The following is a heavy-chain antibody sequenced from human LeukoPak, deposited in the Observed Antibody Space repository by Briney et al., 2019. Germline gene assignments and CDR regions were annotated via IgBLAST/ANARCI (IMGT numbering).Heavy chain of an antibody. J-gene: IGHJ4*02. V-gene: IGHV3-23*01. Sequence: GASLRLSCAASGFTFSSYAMSWVRQAPGKGLEWVSAISGSGGSTYYADSVKGRFTISRDNSKNMLYLQMNSLRAEDTAVYYCAKYFPRFDDYSRWANEYYFDYWGQGTLVTVSS. CDR1: GFTFSSYA. CDR2: ISGSGGST. CDR3: AKYFPRFDDYSRWANEYYFDY. D-gene: IGHD4-11*01.